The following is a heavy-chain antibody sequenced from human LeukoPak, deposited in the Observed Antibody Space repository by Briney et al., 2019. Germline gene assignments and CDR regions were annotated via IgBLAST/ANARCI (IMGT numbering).Heavy chain of an antibody. J-gene: IGHJ3*02. CDR1: GGSIRSYY. V-gene: IGHV4-59*08. Sequence: SETLSLTCTVSGGSIRSYYWGWIRQPPGKGLNWIGYIHYSESTKYNPSLKSRVTMSVDTSKNQFSLKLSSVTAADTAVYYCASRSGSFSDALDIWGQGTLVTVSS. CDR3: ASRSGSFSDALDI. CDR2: IHYSEST. D-gene: IGHD3-10*01.